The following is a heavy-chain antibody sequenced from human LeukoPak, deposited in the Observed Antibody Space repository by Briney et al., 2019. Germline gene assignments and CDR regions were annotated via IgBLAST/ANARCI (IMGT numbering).Heavy chain of an antibody. V-gene: IGHV1-69*05. CDR1: GGTFTSYG. D-gene: IGHD3-22*01. J-gene: IGHJ4*02. Sequence: ASVKVSCKASGGTFTSYGISWVRQAPGRGLEWMGGIVPVLGTANYAQKFQGRVTITTDESTSTAYMELSSLRSEDTAVYYCARDSTYYYDSSGYYFGSYWGQGTLVTVSS. CDR2: IVPVLGTA. CDR3: ARDSTYYYDSSGYYFGSY.